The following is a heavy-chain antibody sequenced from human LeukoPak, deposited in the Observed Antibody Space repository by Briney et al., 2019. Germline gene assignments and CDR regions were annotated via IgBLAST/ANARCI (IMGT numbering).Heavy chain of an antibody. CDR3: ARVRVGATREDY. J-gene: IGHJ4*02. Sequence: GASVKVSCKASGYTFTSYGTSWVRQAPGQGLEWMGWISAYNGNTNYAQKLQGRVTMTTDTSTSTAYMELRSLRPDDTAVYYCARVRVGATREDYWGQGTLVTVSS. V-gene: IGHV1-18*01. D-gene: IGHD1-26*01. CDR2: ISAYNGNT. CDR1: GYTFTSYG.